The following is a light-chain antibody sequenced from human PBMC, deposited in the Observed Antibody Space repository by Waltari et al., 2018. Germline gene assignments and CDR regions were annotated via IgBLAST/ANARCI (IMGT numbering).Light chain of an antibody. V-gene: IGKV1-NL1*01. Sequence: DVQMTQSPSSLSASVGDTVTITCQASEGIGHDLNWYQKIPGKAPKLLIYSTSNFQTGIPPRLSGSGSGTIFALTISSLQPEDFGTYYCQQGSSDPWTFGQGTQVEI. J-gene: IGKJ1*01. CDR3: QQGSSDPWT. CDR1: EGIGHD. CDR2: STS.